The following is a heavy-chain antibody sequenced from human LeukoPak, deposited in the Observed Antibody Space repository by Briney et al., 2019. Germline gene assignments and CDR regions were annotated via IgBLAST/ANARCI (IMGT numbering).Heavy chain of an antibody. J-gene: IGHJ6*02. D-gene: IGHD2-2*01. CDR3: AKLHSSTSFYYGMDV. CDR2: IGNSGGST. Sequence: GGSLRLSCAASGFAFNNYAMAWVRQAPGKGLEWVSAIGNSGGSTYYADSVKGRFTISRDNFKNTLSLQMNSLRAEDTAVFYCAKLHSSTSFYYGMDVWGQGTTVTVSS. CDR1: GFAFNNYA. V-gene: IGHV3-23*01.